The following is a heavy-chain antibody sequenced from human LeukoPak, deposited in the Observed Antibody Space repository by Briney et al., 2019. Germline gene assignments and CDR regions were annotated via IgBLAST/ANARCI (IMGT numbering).Heavy chain of an antibody. CDR2: IGISSGNT. D-gene: IGHD2-2*01. J-gene: IGHJ4*02. V-gene: IGHV3-48*01. CDR1: GFTFSSYS. CDR3: ARDTKYAFDN. Sequence: GGSLRLSCAASGFTFSSYSMNWVRQAPGKGLEWISYIGISSGNTKYADSVKGRFTISGDKAKNSVYLQMDSLRVEDTAVYYCARDTKYAFDNWGQGTLVAVSS.